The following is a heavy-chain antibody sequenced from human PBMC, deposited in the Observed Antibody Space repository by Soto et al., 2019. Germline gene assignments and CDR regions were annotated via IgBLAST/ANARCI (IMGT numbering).Heavy chain of an antibody. CDR3: AFSREGIVTTSFDY. J-gene: IGHJ4*02. V-gene: IGHV3-23*01. CDR1: GFTFSSYT. CDR2: ISGSGGDT. D-gene: IGHD5-12*01. Sequence: EVQLLESGGGLVQPGGSLRLSCAASGFTFSSYTMSWVRQAPGKGLEWVSGISGSGGDTYYADSVKGGFTISRDNPKNTLYLQMNSLRAEDTAVYHCAFSREGIVTTSFDYWGLGTLVTVSS.